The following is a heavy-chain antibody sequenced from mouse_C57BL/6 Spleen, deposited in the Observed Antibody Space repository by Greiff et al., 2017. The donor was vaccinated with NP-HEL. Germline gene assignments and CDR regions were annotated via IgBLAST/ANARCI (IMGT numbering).Heavy chain of an antibody. J-gene: IGHJ1*03. CDR1: GFNIKNTY. CDR3: ARVTTVVSYWYFDV. CDR2: IDPANGNT. Sequence: EVKLEESVAELVRPGASVKLSCTASGFNIKNTYMHWVKQRPEQGLEWIGRIDPANGNTKYAPKFQGKATITADTSSNTAYLQLSSLTSEDTAIYYCARVTTVVSYWYFDVWGTGTTVTVSS. D-gene: IGHD1-1*01. V-gene: IGHV14-3*01.